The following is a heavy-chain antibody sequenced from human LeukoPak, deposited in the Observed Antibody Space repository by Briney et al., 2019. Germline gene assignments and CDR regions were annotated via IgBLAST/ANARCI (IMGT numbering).Heavy chain of an antibody. CDR2: IHDTRGT. J-gene: IGHJ4*02. CDR1: GGSMKNYY. V-gene: IGHV4-59*01. D-gene: IGHD1-20*01. CDR3: ARRITGILAPFDY. Sequence: SETLSLTCTVSGGSMKNYYWSWIRQPPGKGLEWIGYIHDTRGTNYNPYLKSRVTMSLDTSKNHFSLSLNSATAADTAVYYCARRITGILAPFDYWAQGTLVTVSS.